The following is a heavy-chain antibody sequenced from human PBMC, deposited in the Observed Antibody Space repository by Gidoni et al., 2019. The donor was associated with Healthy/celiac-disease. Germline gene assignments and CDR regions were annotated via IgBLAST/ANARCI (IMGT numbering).Heavy chain of an antibody. CDR1: GFTFSSYG. CDR2: IWYDGSNK. V-gene: IGHV3-33*01. J-gene: IGHJ4*02. CDR3: ARDFSSGWYGVCDY. D-gene: IGHD6-19*01. Sequence: QVQLVESGGGVVQPGRSLRLSCAASGFTFSSYGMHWVRQAPGKGLEWVAVIWYDGSNKYYADSVKGRFTISRDNSKNTLYLQMNSLRAEDTAVYYCARDFSSGWYGVCDYWGQGTLVTVSS.